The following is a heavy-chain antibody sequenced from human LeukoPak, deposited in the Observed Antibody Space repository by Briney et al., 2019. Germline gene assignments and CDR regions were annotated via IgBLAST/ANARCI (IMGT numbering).Heavy chain of an antibody. D-gene: IGHD3-16*01. J-gene: IGHJ4*02. CDR3: AKGGSNAPLDI. V-gene: IGHV3-23*01. CDR2: ISTSGGDA. Sequence: PGGSLRLSCAASGFTFSSYAMTWVRQAPGKGLEWLSAISTSGGDAIYADSVKDRFTISRGNSKNTLYLQMDGLRAEDTAIYYCAKGGSNAPLDIWGQGTLVTVSS. CDR1: GFTFSSYA.